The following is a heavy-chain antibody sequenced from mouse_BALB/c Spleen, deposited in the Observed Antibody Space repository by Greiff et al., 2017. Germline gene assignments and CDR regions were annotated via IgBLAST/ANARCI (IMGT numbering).Heavy chain of an antibody. D-gene: IGHD3-1*01. Sequence: EVMLVESGGGLVQPGGSLRLSCATSGFTFTDYYMSWVRQPPGKALEWLGFIRNKANGYTTEYSASVKGRFTNSRDNSQSILYLQMNTLRAEDSATYYCARGGSYYFDYWGQGTTLTVSS. J-gene: IGHJ2*01. CDR1: GFTFTDYY. CDR2: IRNKANGYTT. CDR3: ARGGSYYFDY. V-gene: IGHV7-3*02.